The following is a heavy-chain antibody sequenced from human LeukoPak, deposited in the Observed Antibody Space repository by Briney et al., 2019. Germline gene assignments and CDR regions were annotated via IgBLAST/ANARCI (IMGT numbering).Heavy chain of an antibody. V-gene: IGHV3-53*01. D-gene: IGHD6-13*01. CDR3: ARLSSSWDPLDY. Sequence: GGSLRLSCAASGFTVSSNYMSWVRQAPGKGLEWVSVIYSGGSTYYADSVKGRFTISRDNSKNTLYLQMNSLRTEDTAVYYCARLSSSWDPLDYWGQGTLVAVSS. CDR1: GFTVSSNY. CDR2: IYSGGST. J-gene: IGHJ4*02.